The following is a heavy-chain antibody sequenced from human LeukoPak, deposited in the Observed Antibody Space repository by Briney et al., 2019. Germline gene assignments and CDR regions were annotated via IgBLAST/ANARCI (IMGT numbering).Heavy chain of an antibody. V-gene: IGHV4-4*07. CDR2: IYTSGST. CDR3: ARVRGVAGTYAFDY. Sequence: SETLSLTCTVSGGSISSYYWSWIRQPAGKGLEWIGRIYTSGSTNYNPSLKSRVTMSVGTSKNQFSLKLSSVTAADTAVYYCARVRGVAGTYAFDYWGQGTLVTVSS. D-gene: IGHD6-19*01. J-gene: IGHJ4*02. CDR1: GGSISSYY.